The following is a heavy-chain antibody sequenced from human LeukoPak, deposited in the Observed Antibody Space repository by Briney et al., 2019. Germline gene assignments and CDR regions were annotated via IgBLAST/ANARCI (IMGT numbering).Heavy chain of an antibody. Sequence: PSETLSLTCAVYGGSFSGYYWSWIRQPPGKGLEWIGEINHSGSTNYNPSLKSRVTISVDTSKNQFSLKLSSVTAADTAVYYCARVRVAAAGRYYYYGMDVWGQGTTVTVSS. V-gene: IGHV4-34*01. CDR2: INHSGST. CDR1: GGSFSGYY. D-gene: IGHD6-13*01. J-gene: IGHJ6*02. CDR3: ARVRVAAAGRYYYYGMDV.